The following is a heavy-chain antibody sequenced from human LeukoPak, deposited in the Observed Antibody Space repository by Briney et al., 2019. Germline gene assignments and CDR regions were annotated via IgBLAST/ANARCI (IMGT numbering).Heavy chain of an antibody. V-gene: IGHV4-59*01. D-gene: IGHD1-26*01. CDR2: IYYSGNT. J-gene: IGHJ1*01. CDR1: GGSISSYY. CDR3: ARGRIWELPDYFQH. Sequence: SETLSLTCTVSGGSISSYYWSWIRQPPGKGLEWIGYIYYSGNTNYNPSLKSRVTISVDTSKNQFSLKLSSVTAADTAVYYCARGRIWELPDYFQHWGQGTLVTVSS.